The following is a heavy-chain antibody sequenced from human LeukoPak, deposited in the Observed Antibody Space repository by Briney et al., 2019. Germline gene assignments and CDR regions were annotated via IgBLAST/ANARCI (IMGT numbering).Heavy chain of an antibody. CDR2: IYTSGST. D-gene: IGHD6-13*01. Sequence: TSETLSLTCTVSGGSISSYYWSWIRQPAGKGLEWIGRIYTSGSTNYNPSLKSRVTMSVDTSKNQFSLKLSSVTAADTAVYYCAREGSSSWAVGYYYYYYMDVWGKGTTVTISS. J-gene: IGHJ6*03. CDR1: GGSISSYY. V-gene: IGHV4-4*07. CDR3: AREGSSSWAVGYYYYYYMDV.